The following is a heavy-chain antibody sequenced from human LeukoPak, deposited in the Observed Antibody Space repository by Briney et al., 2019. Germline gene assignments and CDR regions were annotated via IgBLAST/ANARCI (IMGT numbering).Heavy chain of an antibody. CDR3: AREPGSGGYGIDY. J-gene: IGHJ4*02. CDR2: ISSSGNTI. CDR1: RLTFSNYE. Sequence: PGGSLRLSCAAPRLTFSNYEMHWVRQAPGKGPEWLSYISSSGNTIYYADSVKGRFTISRDNSKNSLYLQMNSLRVEDTAVYYCAREPGSGGYGIDYWGQGTLVTVSS. V-gene: IGHV3-48*03. D-gene: IGHD5-12*01.